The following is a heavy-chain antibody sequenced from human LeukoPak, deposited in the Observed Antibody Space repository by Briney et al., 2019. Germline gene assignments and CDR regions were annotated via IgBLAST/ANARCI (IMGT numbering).Heavy chain of an antibody. V-gene: IGHV3-23*01. D-gene: IGHD2-21*02. CDR3: AKGEAYCGGDCYPD. Sequence: GGSLRLSCAASGFTFSTYAMSWVRQAPGKGLEWVSSISGGSGGSTYYADSVKGRFTISRDSSKNKLYLQMNSLRAEDTAVYYCAKGEAYCGGDCYPDWGQGTLVTVSS. J-gene: IGHJ4*02. CDR1: GFTFSTYA. CDR2: ISGGSGGST.